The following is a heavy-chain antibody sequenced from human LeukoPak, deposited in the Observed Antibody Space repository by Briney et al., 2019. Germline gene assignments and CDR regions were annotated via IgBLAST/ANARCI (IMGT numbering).Heavy chain of an antibody. CDR3: ARDRGVWSGYLTYYYGMDV. CDR2: IYSGGGT. V-gene: IGHV3-66*01. CDR1: GFTVSSNY. D-gene: IGHD3-3*01. J-gene: IGHJ6*02. Sequence: PGGSLRLSCAASGFTVSSNYMNWVRHAPGKGLERVSVIYSGGGTYYADSVKGRFTISRDNSKNTLYLQMNSLRAEDTAVYYCARDRGVWSGYLTYYYGMDVWGQGTTVTVSS.